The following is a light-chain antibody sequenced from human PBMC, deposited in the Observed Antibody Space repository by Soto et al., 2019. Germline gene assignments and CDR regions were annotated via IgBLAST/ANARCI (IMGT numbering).Light chain of an antibody. V-gene: IGKV3-11*01. Sequence: EFVLTQSPATLSLSLGERATLSCSASRGISNYLAWYQQKPGQALRLLIYDASNRAPGIPARLSGSGSGTYFTLTISSLEPEDAAVYYCQQRINWPPTFGPGTKVDLK. CDR3: QQRINWPPT. J-gene: IGKJ3*01. CDR2: DAS. CDR1: RGISNY.